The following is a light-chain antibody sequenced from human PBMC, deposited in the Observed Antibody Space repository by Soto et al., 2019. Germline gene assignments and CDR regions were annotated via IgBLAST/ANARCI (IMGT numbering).Light chain of an antibody. CDR1: HGISSL. Sequence: DIQMTQSPSSVSASVGDRVPITCRSSHGISSLVAWYQQKPGKAPTLLIYAASSLQRGVQSRFSGSGSGTAFTITIISLQPEDFAKSSWHQANSFPLTFGGGTKVDIK. CDR2: AAS. J-gene: IGKJ4*01. V-gene: IGKV1-12*01. CDR3: HQANSFPLT.